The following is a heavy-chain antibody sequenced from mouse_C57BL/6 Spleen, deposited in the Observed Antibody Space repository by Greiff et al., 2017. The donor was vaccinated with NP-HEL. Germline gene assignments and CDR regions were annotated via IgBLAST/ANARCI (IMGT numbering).Heavy chain of an antibody. D-gene: IGHD2-3*01. V-gene: IGHV7-3*01. CDR2: IRNKANGYTT. CDR3: ARYHGYYPIDY. J-gene: IGHJ2*01. CDR1: GFTFTDYY. Sequence: DVMLVESGGGLVQPGGSLSLSCADSGFTFTDYYMSWVRQPPGKALEWLGFIRNKANGYTTEYSASVKGRFTISSDNSQSILYLQMNALRAEDSATYYCARYHGYYPIDYWGQGTTLTVSS.